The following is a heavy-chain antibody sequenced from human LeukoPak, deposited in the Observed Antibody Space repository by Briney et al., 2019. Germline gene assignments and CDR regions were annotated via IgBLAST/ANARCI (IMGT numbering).Heavy chain of an antibody. D-gene: IGHD2-2*01. CDR1: GFTFSSYA. J-gene: IGHJ4*02. Sequence: GGSLRLSCAASGFTFSSYAMHWVRQAPGKGVEWVAVISYDGSNKYYADSVKGRFTISRDNSKNTLYLQMNSLRAEDTAVYYCARSTDRIVVVPAARYWGQGTLVTVSS. V-gene: IGHV3-30-3*01. CDR3: ARSTDRIVVVPAARY. CDR2: ISYDGSNK.